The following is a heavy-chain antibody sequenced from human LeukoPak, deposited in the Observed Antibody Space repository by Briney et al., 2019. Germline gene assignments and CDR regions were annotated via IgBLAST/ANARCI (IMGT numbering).Heavy chain of an antibody. V-gene: IGHV1-18*01. Sequence: ASVKVSCKASGYTFTSYGISWVRQAPGQGLEWMGWISAYNGNTNYAQKLQGRVTMTTDTSTSTAYMELRSLRSDDTAVYYCASSTYYYDRSGYYCDYWGQGTLVTVSS. CDR2: ISAYNGNT. CDR1: GYTFTSYG. D-gene: IGHD3-22*01. J-gene: IGHJ4*02. CDR3: ASSTYYYDRSGYYCDY.